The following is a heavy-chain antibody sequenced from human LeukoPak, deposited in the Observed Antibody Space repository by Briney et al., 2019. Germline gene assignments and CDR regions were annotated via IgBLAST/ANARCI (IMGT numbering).Heavy chain of an antibody. V-gene: IGHV4-4*07. J-gene: IGHJ4*02. CDR3: ARDIAYYYGSGSSSYFDY. CDR2: IYTSGST. D-gene: IGHD3-10*01. CDR1: GGSISSYY. Sequence: SETLSLTCTVSGGSISSYYWSWIQQPAGKGLEWIGRIYTSGSTNYNPSLKSRVTMSVDTSKNQFSLKLSSVTAADTAVYYCARDIAYYYGSGSSSYFDYWGQGTLVTVSS.